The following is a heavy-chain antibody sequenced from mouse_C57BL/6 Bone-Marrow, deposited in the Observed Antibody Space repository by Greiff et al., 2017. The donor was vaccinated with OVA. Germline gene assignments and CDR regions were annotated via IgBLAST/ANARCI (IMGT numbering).Heavy chain of an antibody. CDR3: ARWDYYGSSYGYFDV. V-gene: IGHV1-26*01. CDR1: GYTFTDYY. J-gene: IGHJ1*03. CDR2: INPNNGGT. D-gene: IGHD1-1*01. Sequence: EVQLQQSGPELVKPGASVKISCKASGYTFTDYYMNWVKPSHGKSLEWIGDINPNNGGTSYNQKLKGKATLTVDKYYSTAYRERRSLTSEDSAVDYGARWDYYGSSYGYFDVWGTGTTVTVSS.